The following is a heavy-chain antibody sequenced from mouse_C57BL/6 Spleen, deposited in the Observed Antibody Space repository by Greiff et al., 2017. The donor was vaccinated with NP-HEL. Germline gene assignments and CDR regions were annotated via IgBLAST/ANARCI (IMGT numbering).Heavy chain of an antibody. J-gene: IGHJ2*01. Sequence: VQLQQSGPELVKPGASVKISCKASGYAFSSSWMNWVKQRPGKGLEWIGRIYPGDGDTNYNGKFKGKATLTADKSSSTAYMQLSSLTSEDSAVYFCASTVVATENYFDYWGQGTTLTVSS. D-gene: IGHD1-1*01. CDR3: ASTVVATENYFDY. CDR2: IYPGDGDT. V-gene: IGHV1-82*01. CDR1: GYAFSSSW.